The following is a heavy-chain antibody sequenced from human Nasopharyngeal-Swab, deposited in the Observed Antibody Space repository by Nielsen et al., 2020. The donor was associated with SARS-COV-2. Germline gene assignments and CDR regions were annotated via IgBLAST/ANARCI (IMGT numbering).Heavy chain of an antibody. Sequence: GESLKISCAASGFTFSSYGMHWVRQAPGKGLEWVAVISYDGSNKYYADSVKGRFTISRDNSKNTLYLQMNSLKTEDTAVYYCTTDSAQNWGQGTLVTVSS. CDR2: ISYDGSNK. CDR1: GFTFSSYG. V-gene: IGHV3-30*03. D-gene: IGHD1-26*01. CDR3: TTDSAQN. J-gene: IGHJ4*02.